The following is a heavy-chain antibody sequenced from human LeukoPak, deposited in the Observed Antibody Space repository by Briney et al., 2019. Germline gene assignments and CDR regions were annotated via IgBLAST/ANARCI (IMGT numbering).Heavy chain of an antibody. CDR1: GFTLSSYG. D-gene: IGHD3-22*01. J-gene: IGHJ4*02. CDR2: ISYDGSNK. CDR3: AKGGDSSGYYLDY. V-gene: IGHV3-30*18. Sequence: PGRSLRLSCAASGFTLSSYGMHWVRQAPGKGLEWVAVISYDGSNKYYADSVKGRFTISRDNSKNTLYLQMNSLRAEDTAVYYCAKGGDSSGYYLDYWGQGTLVTVPS.